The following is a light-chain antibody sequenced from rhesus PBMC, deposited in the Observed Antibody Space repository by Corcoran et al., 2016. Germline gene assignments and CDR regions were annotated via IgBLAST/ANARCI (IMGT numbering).Light chain of an antibody. CDR2: EVS. V-gene: IGKV2-78*01. CDR3: EQTLQTPFT. CDR1: QSLLYSNGYTY. J-gene: IGKJ3*01. Sequence: DIVMTQTPLSLSVTPGEPASISCRSSQSLLYSNGYTYLHWYLKKPGQSPQLLIYEVSNRASGVPDRFSGSGSGTDFTLKISRVEAGDVGVYYCEQTLQTPFTFGPGTKLDIK.